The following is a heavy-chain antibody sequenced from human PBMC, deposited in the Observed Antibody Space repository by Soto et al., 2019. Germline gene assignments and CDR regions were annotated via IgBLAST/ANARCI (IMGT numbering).Heavy chain of an antibody. CDR3: VREGIYDDYGVDDL. D-gene: IGHD4-17*01. J-gene: IGHJ5*02. CDR1: GFTFSSYG. V-gene: IGHV3-33*01. CDR2: IWYDGSNK. Sequence: QVQVMESGGDVVQPGRSLRLSCAASGFTFSSYGMHWVRQAPGKGLEWVAVIWYDGSNKYYADSVKGRFTISRDNSNNTLYLQMNSLRAEDTAVYYCVREGIYDDYGVDDLWGQGTQVTVSS.